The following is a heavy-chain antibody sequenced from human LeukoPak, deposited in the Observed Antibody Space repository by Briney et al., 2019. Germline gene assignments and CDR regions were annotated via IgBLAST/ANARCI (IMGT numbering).Heavy chain of an antibody. Sequence: GGSLRLSCAASGFSFSTQKMAWVRKPPGKGLEWVSYISKDGRTIYYADSVKGRFTISRDNTRNSLFLQLSSLSADDTAFYYCARGSYTGFDLYFDSWGQGTLVTISS. CDR1: GFSFSTQK. CDR3: ARGSYTGFDLYFDS. V-gene: IGHV3-48*03. J-gene: IGHJ4*02. D-gene: IGHD5-12*01. CDR2: ISKDGRTI.